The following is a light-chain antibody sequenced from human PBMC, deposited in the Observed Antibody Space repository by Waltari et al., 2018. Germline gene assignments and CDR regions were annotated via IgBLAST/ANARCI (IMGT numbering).Light chain of an antibody. J-gene: IGKJ2*01. V-gene: IGKV1-33*01. CDR3: QQYDNLPLYT. Sequence: DIQMTQSPSSLSASVGDRVTITCQASQDISNYLNWYQQKPWKAPKLLIYDASNLETGVPSRFSGSGSGTDFTFTISSLQPEDIATYYCQQYDNLPLYTFGQGTKLEIK. CDR1: QDISNY. CDR2: DAS.